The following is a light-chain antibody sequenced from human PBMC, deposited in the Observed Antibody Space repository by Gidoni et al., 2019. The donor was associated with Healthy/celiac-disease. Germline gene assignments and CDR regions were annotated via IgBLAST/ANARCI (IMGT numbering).Light chain of an antibody. Sequence: EIVLTQSPATLSLSPGERSTLSCRASQSVSSYLAWCQQKPGQAPRLLIYDASSRATGIPARFSGSGSGTDFTLTISSLEPEDFAVYYCQQRSNWPKTFGGGTKVEIK. CDR2: DAS. CDR3: QQRSNWPKT. CDR1: QSVSSY. V-gene: IGKV3-11*01. J-gene: IGKJ4*01.